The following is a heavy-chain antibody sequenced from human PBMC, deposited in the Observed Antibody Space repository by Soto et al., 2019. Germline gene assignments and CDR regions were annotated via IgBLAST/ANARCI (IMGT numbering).Heavy chain of an antibody. CDR1: GFTFSSFA. V-gene: IGHV3-23*01. D-gene: IGHD1-26*01. CDR2: ISGSGGST. J-gene: IGHJ4*02. Sequence: EVQLLESGGGLVQPGGSLRLSCAASGFTFSSFAMSWVRQAPGKGLEWVSGISGSGGSTYYADSVKGRFTISRDNSKNTLYLQMNSLRAEDTALYYWAKGDKSENYFAWGYWGQGTLVTVSS. CDR3: AKGDKSENYFAWGY.